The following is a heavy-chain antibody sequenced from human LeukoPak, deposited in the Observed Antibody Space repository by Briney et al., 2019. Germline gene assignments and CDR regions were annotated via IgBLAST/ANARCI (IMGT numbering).Heavy chain of an antibody. D-gene: IGHD4-17*01. CDR1: GFTFSSYA. CDR3: ATQEGNDYGDYNDAFDI. CDR2: ISGSGGST. J-gene: IGHJ3*02. Sequence: GGSLRLSCAASGFTFSSYAMSWVRQAPGKGLEWVSAISGSGGSTYYADSVKGRFTISRDNSKNTLYLQMNSLRAEDTAVYYCATQEGNDYGDYNDAFDIWGQGTMVTVSS. V-gene: IGHV3-23*01.